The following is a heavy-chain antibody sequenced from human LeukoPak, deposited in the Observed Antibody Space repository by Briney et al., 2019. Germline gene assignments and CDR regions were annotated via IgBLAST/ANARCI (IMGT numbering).Heavy chain of an antibody. CDR2: MFTTGST. Sequence: PSGTLSLTCTVSGGSISNYYYNWTRQPAGKGLEWIGHMFTTGSTNYNPSLKSRVTMSLDTSKNLFSLKLISVTAADTAVYYCVAGGNLDYWGQGTLVTVSS. J-gene: IGHJ4*02. CDR1: GGSISNYY. V-gene: IGHV4-4*07. D-gene: IGHD6-19*01. CDR3: VAGGNLDY.